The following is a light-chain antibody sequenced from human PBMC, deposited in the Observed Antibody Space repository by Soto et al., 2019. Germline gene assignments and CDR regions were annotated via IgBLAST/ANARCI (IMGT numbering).Light chain of an antibody. CDR2: ENN. CDR3: GTWYSSLSAYV. J-gene: IGLJ1*01. V-gene: IGLV1-51*02. CDR1: SSNIGNNY. Sequence: QSVLTQPPSVSAAPGQKVTISCSGSSSNIGNNYVSWYQQLPGTAPKLLIYENNKRPSGIPDRFSGSKSGTSATLGITGLQTGYEADYYCGTWYSSLSAYVFGTGTKVTV.